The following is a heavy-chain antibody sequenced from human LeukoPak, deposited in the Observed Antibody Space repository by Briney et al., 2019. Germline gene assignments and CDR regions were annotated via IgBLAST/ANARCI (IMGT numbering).Heavy chain of an antibody. D-gene: IGHD4/OR15-4a*01. V-gene: IGHV4-59*04. J-gene: IGHJ5*02. CDR1: GGSIRSYY. CDR3: ARLWTRYGLRFDP. Sequence: NPSETLSLTCTVSGGSIRSYYWSWIRQPPGKGLEWIGYIYYSGSTYYNPSLKSRVTISVDTSKNQFSLKLSSVTAADTAVYYCARLWTRYGLRFDPWGQGTLVTVSS. CDR2: IYYSGST.